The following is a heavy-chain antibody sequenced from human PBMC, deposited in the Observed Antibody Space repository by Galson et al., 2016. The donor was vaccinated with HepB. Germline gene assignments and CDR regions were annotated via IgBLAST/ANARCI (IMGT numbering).Heavy chain of an antibody. CDR1: GGTFSSYA. D-gene: IGHD2-8*01. Sequence: SVKVSCKVSGGTFSSYAISWVRKTPGQGPEWMGASVTMYRTRTYAQKFQGSVRITADESKSADYMELTSLRSEYTAVYYCVTEAREYCTNSRCCDGVGAAFDMWGRGTLVTVSS. J-gene: IGHJ3*02. CDR3: VTEAREYCTNSRCCDGVGAAFDM. CDR2: SVTMYRTR. V-gene: IGHV1-69*13.